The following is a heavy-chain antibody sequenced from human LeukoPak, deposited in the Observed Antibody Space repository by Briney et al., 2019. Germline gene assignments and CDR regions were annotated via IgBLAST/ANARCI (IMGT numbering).Heavy chain of an antibody. CDR1: GFTFSTYG. CDR3: ARVERYFDWSMGAFDI. D-gene: IGHD3-9*01. V-gene: IGHV3-33*01. Sequence: GGSLRLSCAASGFTFSTYGMHWVRQAPGKGLEWVAVIWFDGSEEYYADSVKGQFTISRDNSKKTLYLQMNSLRAEDTAVYYCARVERYFDWSMGAFDIWGQGTMVTVSS. J-gene: IGHJ3*02. CDR2: IWFDGSEE.